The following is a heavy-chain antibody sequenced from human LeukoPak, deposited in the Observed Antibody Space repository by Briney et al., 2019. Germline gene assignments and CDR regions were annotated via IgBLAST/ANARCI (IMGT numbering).Heavy chain of an antibody. J-gene: IGHJ3*02. CDR3: VASSSWYGGATGAFDI. V-gene: IGHV3-30*04. Sequence: PGGSLRLPCAASGFTFSSYAMHWVRQAPGKGLEWVAVIPYDGSNKYYADSVKGRFTISRDNSKNTLYLQMNSLRAEDTAVYYCVASSSWYGGATGAFDIWGQGTMVTVSS. D-gene: IGHD6-13*01. CDR2: IPYDGSNK. CDR1: GFTFSSYA.